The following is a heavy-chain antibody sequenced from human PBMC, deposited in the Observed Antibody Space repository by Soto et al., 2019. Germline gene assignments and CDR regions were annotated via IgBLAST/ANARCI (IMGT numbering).Heavy chain of an antibody. CDR3: ARYYYDSSAYIDF. V-gene: IGHV4-59*08. D-gene: IGHD3-22*01. CDR1: GGSISNYY. CDR2: IYYSGGT. Sequence: SETLSLTCTVSGGSISNYYWSWIRQPPGKGLEWIGYIYYSGGTNYNPSLKSRVTISVDTSKNQFSLKLSSVTAADTAVYYCARYYYDSSAYIDFWGQGTLVTVS. J-gene: IGHJ4*02.